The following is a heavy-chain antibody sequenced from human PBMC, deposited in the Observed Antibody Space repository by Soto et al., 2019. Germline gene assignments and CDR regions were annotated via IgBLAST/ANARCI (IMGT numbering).Heavy chain of an antibody. CDR3: ARTPADGDY. D-gene: IGHD6-13*01. J-gene: IGHJ4*02. V-gene: IGHV1-18*04. Sequence: QVQLVQSGAEVKKPGASVKVSCKTSGYTFKNYGITWVRQAPGQGLEWMGWISAYNGHTNYAQKLQGRVTMTADTSTSTAYMELRSMRSDDTAVYYCARTPADGDYWGQGTLVTVSS. CDR1: GYTFKNYG. CDR2: ISAYNGHT.